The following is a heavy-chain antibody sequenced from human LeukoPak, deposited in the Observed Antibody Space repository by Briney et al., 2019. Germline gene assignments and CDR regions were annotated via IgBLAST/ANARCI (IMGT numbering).Heavy chain of an antibody. CDR2: ISIVDTNI. V-gene: IGHV3-48*03. CDR3: ARGPYPGSMFLDH. J-gene: IGHJ4*02. Sequence: GGSLRLSCAASGFTFSNCEMNWVRQAPATGLEWVSYISIVDTNIHYAHSVKGRFTISRDNAEHSLYLQMNGLRADDSSFYYCARGPYPGSMFLDHWGEGNLVTVSS. D-gene: IGHD3-10*02. CDR1: GFTFSNCE.